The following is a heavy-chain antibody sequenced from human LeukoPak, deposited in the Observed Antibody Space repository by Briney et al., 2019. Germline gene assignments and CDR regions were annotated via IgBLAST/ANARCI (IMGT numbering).Heavy chain of an antibody. CDR1: GGSISSYY. V-gene: IGHV4-4*07. J-gene: IGHJ5*02. D-gene: IGHD2-15*01. CDR2: IYTSGST. CDR3: ARETSYCSGGSCYLGKYNWFDP. Sequence: PSETLSLTCTVSGGSISSYYWSWIRQPAGKGLEWIGRIYTSGSTNYNPSLKSRVTMSVDTSKNQFSLKLSSVTAADTAVYYCARETSYCSGGSCYLGKYNWFDPWGQGTLVTVSS.